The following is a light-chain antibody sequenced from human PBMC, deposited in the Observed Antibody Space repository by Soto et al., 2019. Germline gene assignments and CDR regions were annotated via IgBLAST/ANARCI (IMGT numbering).Light chain of an antibody. CDR2: VAS. CDR1: QDFSNY. J-gene: IGKJ4*01. CDR3: QQLNSFPLT. Sequence: DIQLTQSPSFLSASIGDRVTITCRANQDFSNYLAWYQKKPGEAPKLLIYVASTLHSGLPSRFSGSGSGTEFTLTISSLQPEDFATYYCQQLNSFPLTFGGGTKVDIK. V-gene: IGKV1-9*01.